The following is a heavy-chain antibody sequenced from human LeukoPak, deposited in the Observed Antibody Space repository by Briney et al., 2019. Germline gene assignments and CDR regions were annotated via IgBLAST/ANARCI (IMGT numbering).Heavy chain of an antibody. D-gene: IGHD6-19*01. V-gene: IGHV1-8*01. CDR1: GYTLTSCD. Sequence: ASVKVSCKASGYTLTSCDINWVRQATGQGLEWMGWMNPNSGNTGYGQSFQGRITMTRDISIGTAYMELSNLTSEDTAIYYCTRGSSGRRDNWGKGTLVTVSA. CDR2: MNPNSGNT. CDR3: TRGSSGRRDN. J-gene: IGHJ4*02.